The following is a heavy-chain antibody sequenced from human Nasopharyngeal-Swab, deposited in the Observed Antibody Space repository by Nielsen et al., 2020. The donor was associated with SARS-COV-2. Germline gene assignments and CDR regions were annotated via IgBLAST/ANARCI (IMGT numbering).Heavy chain of an antibody. CDR1: GFIFSDSA. CDR3: ARDRNGFIYYYYGMDV. Sequence: GGSLRLSCAASGFIFSDSAIHWVRQAPGKGLEWVANIKQDGSEKYYVDSVKGRFTISRDNAKNSLYLQMNSLRAEDTAVYYCARDRNGFIYYYYGMDVWGQGTTVTVSS. CDR2: IKQDGSEK. J-gene: IGHJ6*02. D-gene: IGHD3-3*01. V-gene: IGHV3-7*01.